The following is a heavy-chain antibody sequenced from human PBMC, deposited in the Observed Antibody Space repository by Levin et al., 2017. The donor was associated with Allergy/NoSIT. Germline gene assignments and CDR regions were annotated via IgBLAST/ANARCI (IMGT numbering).Heavy chain of an antibody. CDR2: IKEDGSQK. Sequence: PGGSLRLSCAASGFSFSNYWMSWIRQAPGKGLEWVANIKEDGSQKYYVDSVKGRFTISRDNAKKSLYLQMNSLRAEDTAVYYCARTNWFDPWGQGTLVTVSS. CDR3: ARTNWFDP. V-gene: IGHV3-7*01. CDR1: GFSFSNYW. J-gene: IGHJ5*02.